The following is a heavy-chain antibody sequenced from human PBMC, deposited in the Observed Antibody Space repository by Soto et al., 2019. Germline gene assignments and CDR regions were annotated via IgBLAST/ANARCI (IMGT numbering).Heavy chain of an antibody. CDR2: ISYDGSNK. CDR1: GFTFSSYG. Sequence: QVQLVESGGGVVQPGGSLRLSCAASGFTFSSYGMHWVRQAPGKGLEWVAVISYDGSNKYYADSVKGRFTISRANSKNTLYLQMNSLRAEATAVYYCRSYGYKTDYYYYYGMEVWGQGNTVTVSS. CDR3: RSYGYKTDYYYYYGMEV. D-gene: IGHD5-18*01. J-gene: IGHJ6*02. V-gene: IGHV3-30*03.